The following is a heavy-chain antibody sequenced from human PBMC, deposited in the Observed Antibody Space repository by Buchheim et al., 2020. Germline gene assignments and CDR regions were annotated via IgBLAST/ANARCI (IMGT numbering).Heavy chain of an antibody. CDR3: AREPSYTVFGVVGYGRDV. CDR2: TSHSGST. Sequence: QALLQEAGPRMVKPSETLSLTCSVSGGSISGYYWTWIRQPPGKGLEWIGYTSHSGSTNYTVALQSRVTMSFATSKHHFSLTLTSVTAADTAVYYCAREPSYTVFGVVGYGRDVWGQGT. V-gene: IGHV4-59*01. D-gene: IGHD3-3*01. CDR1: GGSISGYY. J-gene: IGHJ6*01.